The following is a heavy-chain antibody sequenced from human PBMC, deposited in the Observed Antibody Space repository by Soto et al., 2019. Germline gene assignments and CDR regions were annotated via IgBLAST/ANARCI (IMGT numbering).Heavy chain of an antibody. D-gene: IGHD6-13*01. CDR2: IGTTSTFI. CDR3: ARGHHCSSCHGGDY. J-gene: IGHJ4*02. V-gene: IGHV3-21*01. CDR1: GFNLGTFT. Sequence: PGGSLRLSCAASGFNLGTFTMNWVRQAPGKGLEWVSSIGTTSTFIFYADSVRGRFTISRGNAKNSLYLQMNSLRDEDTAVYYCARGHHCSSCHGGDYWGQGTLVTVSS.